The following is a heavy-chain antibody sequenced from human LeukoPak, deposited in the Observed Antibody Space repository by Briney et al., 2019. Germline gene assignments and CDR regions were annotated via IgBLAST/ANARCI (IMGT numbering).Heavy chain of an antibody. Sequence: ASVKVSCKVSGYTLTELSMHWVRQAPGKGLEWMGGFDPEDGETIYAQKFQGRVTMTEDTSTDTAYMELSSLRSEDTAVYYCATAMAYDILTGPWLDYWGQGTLVTVSS. V-gene: IGHV1-24*01. D-gene: IGHD3-9*01. CDR1: GYTLTELS. CDR3: ATAMAYDILTGPWLDY. J-gene: IGHJ4*02. CDR2: FDPEDGET.